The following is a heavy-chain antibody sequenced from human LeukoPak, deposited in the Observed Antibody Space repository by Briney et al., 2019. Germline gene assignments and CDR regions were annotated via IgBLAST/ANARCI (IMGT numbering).Heavy chain of an antibody. J-gene: IGHJ4*02. CDR1: GFTFSAYL. V-gene: IGHV3-7*01. CDR3: ARDDGFYSASGIYQNYFDH. D-gene: IGHD3-10*01. CDR2: LKQDGSEK. Sequence: GGSLGLSCAASGFTFSAYLMSWVRQAPGKGLEWVANLKQDGSEKYYVDSVKGRFTISRDNAKNSLYLQLNSLRGEDTAVYYCARDDGFYSASGIYQNYFDHWGQGILVTVSP.